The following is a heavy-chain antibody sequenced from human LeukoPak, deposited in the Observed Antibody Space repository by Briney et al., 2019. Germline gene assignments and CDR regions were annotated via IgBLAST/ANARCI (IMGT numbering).Heavy chain of an antibody. J-gene: IGHJ4*02. CDR1: GGSISSSSYY. Sequence: PSATLSLTCTVSGGSISSSSYYWGWIRQPPGKGLEWIGSIYYSGSTYYNPSLKSRVTISVDTSKNQFSLKLSSVTAADTAVYYCARLGYCSSTSCLDYWGQGTLVTVSS. V-gene: IGHV4-39*01. CDR3: ARLGYCSSTSCLDY. CDR2: IYYSGST. D-gene: IGHD2-2*01.